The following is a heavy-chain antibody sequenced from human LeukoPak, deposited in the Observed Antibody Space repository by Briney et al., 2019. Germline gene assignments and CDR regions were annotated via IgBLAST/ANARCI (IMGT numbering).Heavy chain of an antibody. Sequence: SVKVSCKASGYTFTSYGISWVRQAPGQGLEWMGRIIPILGIANYAQKFQGRVTITADKSTSTAYMELSSLRSEDTAVYYCARDNDYGSGTIWGQGTLVTVSS. J-gene: IGHJ1*01. CDR2: IIPILGIA. D-gene: IGHD3-10*01. CDR3: ARDNDYGSGTI. CDR1: GYTFTSYG. V-gene: IGHV1-69*04.